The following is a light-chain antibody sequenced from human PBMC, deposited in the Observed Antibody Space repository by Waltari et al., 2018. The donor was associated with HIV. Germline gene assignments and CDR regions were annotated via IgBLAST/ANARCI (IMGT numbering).Light chain of an antibody. Sequence: QSALTQPASVSGSPGQSITIPCTATSSDVGSYNLVSWYQQHPGKAPKLMIYEVSKRPSGVSNRFSGSKSGNTASLTISGLQAEDEADYYCCSYAGSSSLFGGGTKLTVL. V-gene: IGLV2-23*02. CDR1: SSDVGSYNL. CDR3: CSYAGSSSL. J-gene: IGLJ2*01. CDR2: EVS.